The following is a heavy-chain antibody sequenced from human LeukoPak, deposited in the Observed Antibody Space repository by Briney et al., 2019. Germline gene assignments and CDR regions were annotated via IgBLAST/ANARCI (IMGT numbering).Heavy chain of an antibody. D-gene: IGHD4-11*01. CDR3: ARRETTVTQRNYYFDY. Sequence: SETLSLTCTVSSGSISSSSYYWGWIRQPPGKGLEWIGSIYYSGSTYYNPSLKSRVTISVDTSKNQFSLKLSSVTAADTAVYYWARRETTVTQRNYYFDYWGQGTLVTVSS. CDR1: SGSISSSSYY. V-gene: IGHV4-39*01. J-gene: IGHJ4*02. CDR2: IYYSGST.